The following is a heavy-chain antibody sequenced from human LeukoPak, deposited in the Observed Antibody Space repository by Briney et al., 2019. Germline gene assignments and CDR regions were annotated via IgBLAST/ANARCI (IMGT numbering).Heavy chain of an antibody. V-gene: IGHV3-74*01. CDR3: ARVRSAAAVDY. CDR2: INNDGSST. CDR1: GFTFSSYW. J-gene: IGHJ4*02. Sequence: PGGSLRLSCAASGFTFSSYWMHWVRQAPGRGLVRVSRINNDGSSTSYADSVKGRFTISRDDAKNTLHLQMSSLRAEDTAVYYCARVRSAAAVDYWGQGTLVTVSS.